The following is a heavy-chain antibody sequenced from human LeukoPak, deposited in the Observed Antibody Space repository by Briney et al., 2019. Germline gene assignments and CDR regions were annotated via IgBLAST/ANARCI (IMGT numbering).Heavy chain of an antibody. D-gene: IGHD3-10*01. V-gene: IGHV4-59*01. CDR2: IYYSGST. CDR3: ARDRHGAFDY. CDR1: GGSITSYY. J-gene: IGHJ4*02. Sequence: SETLSLTCTVSGGSITSYYWSWIRQPPGKGLEWIGYIYYSGSTNYNPSLKSRVTISVDTSKNQFSLKLSSVTAADTAVYYRARDRHGAFDYWGQGTLVTVSS.